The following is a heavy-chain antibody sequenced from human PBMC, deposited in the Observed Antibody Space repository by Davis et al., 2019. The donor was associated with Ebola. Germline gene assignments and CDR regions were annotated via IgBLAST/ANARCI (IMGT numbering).Heavy chain of an antibody. D-gene: IGHD6-19*01. CDR2: IWYDGSYK. J-gene: IGHJ6*02. Sequence: GESLKISCAASGFTFSYYGMHWVRQAPGKGLEWVAIIWYDGSYKYYADSVKGRFTISRDNSKNTLYLQMNSLRAEDTAVYYCVRGSNGWSGMDVWGQGTTVTVSS. CDR3: VRGSNGWSGMDV. CDR1: GFTFSYYG. V-gene: IGHV3-33*01.